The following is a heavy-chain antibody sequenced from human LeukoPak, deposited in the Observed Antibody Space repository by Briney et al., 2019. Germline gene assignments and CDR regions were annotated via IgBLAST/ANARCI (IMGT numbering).Heavy chain of an antibody. V-gene: IGHV1-69*01. J-gene: IGHJ4*02. D-gene: IGHD3-22*01. CDR3: ARVSLPGNYPIDY. CDR2: IIPIFGTA. Sequence: SVKVSCKASGGTFSSYAISWVRQAPGQGLEWMGGIIPIFGTANYAQKFQGRVTITADESTSTAYMELSSLRSEDTAVYYCARVSLPGNYPIDYWGQGTLVTVSS. CDR1: GGTFSSYA.